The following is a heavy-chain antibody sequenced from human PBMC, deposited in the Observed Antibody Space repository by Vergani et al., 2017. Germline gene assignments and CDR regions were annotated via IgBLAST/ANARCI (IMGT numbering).Heavy chain of an antibody. J-gene: IGHJ6*03. V-gene: IGHV3-33*01. CDR3: ARDQVPAAIRLNVGNHMDV. D-gene: IGHD2-2*02. CDR2: IYYDGSNA. CDR1: RSTFKTYG. Sequence: QGQLVESGGGIVQPGRSLTLSCVASRSTFKTYGMHWVRQAPGKGLEWVGLIYYDGSNAYYADSVKGRFTISRDNSKNTLYLQMSSLRAEDTAVYYCARDQVPAAIRLNVGNHMDVWGKGTTVIVSS.